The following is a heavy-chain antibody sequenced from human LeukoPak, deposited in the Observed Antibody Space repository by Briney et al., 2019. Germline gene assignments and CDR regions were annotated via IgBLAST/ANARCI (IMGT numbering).Heavy chain of an antibody. CDR2: IYHSGKT. J-gene: IGHJ1*01. D-gene: IGHD1-26*01. CDR1: GGSINSSNW. Sequence: PSETLSLTCAVSGGSINSSNWWTWVRQPPGKGLEWIGEIYHSGKTNYNPSLKSRVTMSVDKSKNQFSLNLTSVTAADTAVYYCARVEGAVWQYFQHWGQGTLVTVSS. V-gene: IGHV4-4*02. CDR3: ARVEGAVWQYFQH.